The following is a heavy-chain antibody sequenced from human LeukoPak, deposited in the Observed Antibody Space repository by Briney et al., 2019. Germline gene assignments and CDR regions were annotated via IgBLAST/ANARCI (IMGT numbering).Heavy chain of an antibody. CDR1: GFSFSAYA. CDR3: ARGTLGLLDAFDI. Sequence: PGGSLRLSCIASGFSFSAYAMTWVRQAPGKGLECVSTISGSGHTTYYADSVKGRFTFSRDNSEKTLYLQMNSLRAEDTAIYYCARGTLGLLDAFDIWGQGTMVTVSS. V-gene: IGHV3-23*01. CDR2: ISGSGHTT. J-gene: IGHJ3*02. D-gene: IGHD1-7*01.